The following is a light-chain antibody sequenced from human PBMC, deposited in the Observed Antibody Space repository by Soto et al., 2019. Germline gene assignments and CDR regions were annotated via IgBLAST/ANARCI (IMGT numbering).Light chain of an antibody. CDR1: SSNIGTNT. J-gene: IGLJ3*02. CDR2: TND. Sequence: QAVVTQPPSASGTPGQRVTISCSGSSSNIGTNTVNWYRQLPGTAPTLLIYTNDQRPSGVPDRFSGSKSGTSASLAINGLQSEDEADYYCQSYDSSLSRRWVFGGGTKLTVL. CDR3: QSYDSSLSRRWV. V-gene: IGLV1-44*01.